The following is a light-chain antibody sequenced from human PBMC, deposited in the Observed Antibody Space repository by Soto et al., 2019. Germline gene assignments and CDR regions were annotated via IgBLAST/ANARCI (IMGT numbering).Light chain of an antibody. Sequence: EIVLTQSPATLYVSPGERATLSCRASQSLSSNVAWYQQRPRQAPRLLIYDTSSRASDVPARFSGRGSGTEFTLTINSLQSEDFAVYYCQHFNNWPLTFGGGTKVDIK. CDR2: DTS. J-gene: IGKJ4*01. CDR3: QHFNNWPLT. V-gene: IGKV3-15*01. CDR1: QSLSSN.